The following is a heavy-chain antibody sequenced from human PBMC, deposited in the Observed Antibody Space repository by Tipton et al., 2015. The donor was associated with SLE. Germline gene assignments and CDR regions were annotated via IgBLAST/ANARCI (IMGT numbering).Heavy chain of an antibody. D-gene: IGHD3-16*01. CDR1: GGSFSGYY. CDR2: INHSGGT. Sequence: LRLSCAVYGGSFSGYYWSWIRQPPGKGLEWIGEINHSGGTNYNPSLKSRVTISGDTSKKQFSLKLSSVTAADTAVYYCARSPTSDYYYYYMDVWGKGTTVTVSS. V-gene: IGHV4-34*01. J-gene: IGHJ6*03. CDR3: ARSPTSDYYYYYMDV.